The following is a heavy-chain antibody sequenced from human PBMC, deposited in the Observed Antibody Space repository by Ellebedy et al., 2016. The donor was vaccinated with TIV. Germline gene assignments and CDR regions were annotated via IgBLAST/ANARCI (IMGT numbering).Heavy chain of an antibody. CDR1: GGTFSSYA. V-gene: IGHV1-69*06. CDR2: IIPIFGTA. Sequence: SVKVSXXASGGTFSSYAISWVRQAPGQGLEWMGGIIPIFGTANYAQKFQGRVTITADKSTSTAYMELSSLRSEDTAVYYCASHTGVDSSGYYYHLRYWGQGTLVTVSS. J-gene: IGHJ4*02. D-gene: IGHD3-22*01. CDR3: ASHTGVDSSGYYYHLRY.